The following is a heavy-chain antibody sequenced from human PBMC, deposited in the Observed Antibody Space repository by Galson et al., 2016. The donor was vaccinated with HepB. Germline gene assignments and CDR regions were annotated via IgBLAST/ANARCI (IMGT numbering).Heavy chain of an antibody. CDR1: GVSISSYY. V-gene: IGHV4-59*01. CDR3: ARRISSSWYSGGGMDV. J-gene: IGHJ6*04. D-gene: IGHD6-13*01. Sequence: SETLSLTCNVSGVSISSYYWSWVRQSPGKGLEWIGYFYQSGGSNYNPSLNSRVTISIDTSKNQFFLRLRSVTAADTAVYFCARRISSSWYSGGGMDVWGKGTTVTVSS. CDR2: FYQSGGS.